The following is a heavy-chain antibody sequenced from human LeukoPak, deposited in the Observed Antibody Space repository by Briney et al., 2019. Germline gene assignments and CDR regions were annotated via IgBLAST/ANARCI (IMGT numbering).Heavy chain of an antibody. Sequence: ASVKVSCKASGYSFTGYYVHWVRQAPGQELEWMAWISPYNGATRYAPKFQGRVTLTWDTSISSAFMELSSLRSDDTAVYYCARDDGAAAGSFFDSWGQGTLVTVSS. D-gene: IGHD6-13*01. CDR2: ISPYNGAT. CDR1: GYSFTGYY. J-gene: IGHJ4*02. V-gene: IGHV1-2*02. CDR3: ARDDGAAAGSFFDS.